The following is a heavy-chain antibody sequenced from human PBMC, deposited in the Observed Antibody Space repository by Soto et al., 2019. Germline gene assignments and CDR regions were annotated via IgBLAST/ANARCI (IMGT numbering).Heavy chain of an antibody. J-gene: IGHJ6*02. CDR1: GFSLTTVGVG. CDR2: IYWDDDK. V-gene: IGHV2-5*02. D-gene: IGHD3-3*01. Sequence: QITLKESGPTLVKPTQTLTLTCAFSGFSLTTVGVGVGWIRQPPGKALEWLALIYWDDDKRYSPSLKTRLSITKDTSKNQVVPMTTNMDPVDTGTYYCAHRRAFIGVVYGMDVWGQGTTVTVSS. CDR3: AHRRAFIGVVYGMDV.